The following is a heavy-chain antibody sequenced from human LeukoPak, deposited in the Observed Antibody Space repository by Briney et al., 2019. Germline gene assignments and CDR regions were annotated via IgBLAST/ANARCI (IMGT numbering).Heavy chain of an antibody. J-gene: IGHJ4*02. V-gene: IGHV3-53*01. Sequence: GGSLRPSCAASGFTVSSSYMGWVRQPPGKGLEYVSVLYSGGTTYFADSVKGRCTISRDNSKNTLYLQMNSLRAEDTAVYYCASGEYSGYDLAYWGQGTLVTVSS. CDR1: GFTVSSSY. CDR3: ASGEYSGYDLAY. D-gene: IGHD5-12*01. CDR2: LYSGGTT.